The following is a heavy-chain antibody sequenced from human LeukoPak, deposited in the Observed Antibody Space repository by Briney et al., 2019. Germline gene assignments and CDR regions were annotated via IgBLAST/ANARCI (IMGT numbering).Heavy chain of an antibody. CDR3: ARALQDYYYGMDV. CDR2: IYYSGRT. V-gene: IGHV4-38-2*01. J-gene: IGHJ6*02. CDR1: GPSISSGHY. Sequence: PSETLSLTCAVSGPSISSGHYWAWIRQPPGKGLEWIGYIYYSGRTDYNPSLKSRVTISEDTSKNHFSLRLRSVTAADTAVYYCARALQDYYYGMDVWGQGTTVTVSS. D-gene: IGHD5-24*01.